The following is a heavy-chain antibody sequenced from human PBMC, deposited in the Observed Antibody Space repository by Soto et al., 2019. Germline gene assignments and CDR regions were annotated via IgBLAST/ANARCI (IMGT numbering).Heavy chain of an antibody. J-gene: IGHJ5*02. D-gene: IGHD6-13*01. CDR1: GYTFTSYG. V-gene: IGHV1-18*01. CDR2: ISAYNGNT. Sequence: QVQLVQSGAEVKKPGASVKVSCKASGYTFTSYGISWVRQAPGQGLEWMGWISAYNGNTNYAQKLQGRVTMTTDTSTSTAYMELRSLRSDDTVVYYCAIASSHIAAPGSFDPWGQGTLVTVSS. CDR3: AIASSHIAAPGSFDP.